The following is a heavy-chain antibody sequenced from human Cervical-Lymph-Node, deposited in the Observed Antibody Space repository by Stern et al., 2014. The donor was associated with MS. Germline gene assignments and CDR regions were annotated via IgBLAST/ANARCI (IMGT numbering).Heavy chain of an antibody. CDR2: IYPGNFDT. D-gene: IGHD5-12*01. CDR1: GYSFTNSW. V-gene: IGHV5-51*03. CDR3: ARLGSYTGYDYDAFDI. J-gene: IGHJ3*02. Sequence: EMQLVESGADVKKPGESLKISCKASGYSFTNSWIGWVRQMPGKGLEWMGIIYPGNFDTRYSPSFQGQVTISADRSISTAYLQWSSLKASDTAMYYCARLGSYTGYDYDAFDIWGQGTVVTVSS.